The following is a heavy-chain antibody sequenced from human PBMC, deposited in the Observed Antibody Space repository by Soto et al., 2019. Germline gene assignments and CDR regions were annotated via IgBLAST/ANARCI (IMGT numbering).Heavy chain of an antibody. CDR1: GFTFSSFD. CDR3: VTGRPTHWYY. D-gene: IGHD1-20*01. J-gene: IGHJ4*02. CDR2: IGGAGDT. Sequence: EVQLVESGGGLVQPGGSLRLSCAASGFTFSSFDMHWVRQGTGRGLELVSGIGGAGDTYYADSVKGRFTISRENVKNSLYLQMNSLRAGDTAVYYCVTGRPTHWYYWGQGTLVTVSS. V-gene: IGHV3-13*01.